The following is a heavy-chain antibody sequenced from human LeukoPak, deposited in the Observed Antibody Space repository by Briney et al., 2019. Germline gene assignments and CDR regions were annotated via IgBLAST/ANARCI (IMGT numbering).Heavy chain of an antibody. CDR1: GYTFTSYG. CDR3: ARDLEALYDSSGYYSHDAFDI. Sequence: ASVKVSCKASGYTFTSYGISWVRQAPGQGLEWMGWISAYNGNTNYAQKLQGRVTMTTDTSTSTAYMELRSLRSDDTAVYYCARDLEALYDSSGYYSHDAFDIWGQGTMVTVSS. D-gene: IGHD3-22*01. J-gene: IGHJ3*02. CDR2: ISAYNGNT. V-gene: IGHV1-18*01.